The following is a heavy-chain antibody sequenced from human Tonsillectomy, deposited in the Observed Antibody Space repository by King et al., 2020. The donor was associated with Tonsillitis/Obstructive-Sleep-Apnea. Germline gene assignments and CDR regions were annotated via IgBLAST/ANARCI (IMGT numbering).Heavy chain of an antibody. CDR3: ARARGGYSYGRGYYFDY. V-gene: IGHV4-34*01. J-gene: IGHJ4*02. Sequence: VQLQQWGAGLLKPSETLSLTCAVYGGSFSGYYWSCIREPPGNGLEWSGEINHSGSTHYTPSLKRRVTISVDTSKNPFSLKLSSVTAADTAVYYCARARGGYSYGRGYYFDYWGQGTLVTVSS. CDR2: INHSGST. CDR1: GGSFSGYY. D-gene: IGHD5-18*01.